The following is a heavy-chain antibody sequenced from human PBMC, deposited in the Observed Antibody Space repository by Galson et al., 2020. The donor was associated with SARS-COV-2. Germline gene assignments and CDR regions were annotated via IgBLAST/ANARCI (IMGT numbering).Heavy chain of an antibody. CDR1: GFTFRTYA. CDR3: AKARSSGWSFFDY. CDR2: ISGGGDST. Sequence: GESLKISCAASGFTFRTYAMNWVRQAPGKGLEWVSGISGGGDSTNYADSVKGRFTISRDNSINTLYLQMNSLRAEDTAIYYCAKARSSGWSFFDYWGQGTLVTVSS. V-gene: IGHV3-23*01. J-gene: IGHJ4*02. D-gene: IGHD6-19*01.